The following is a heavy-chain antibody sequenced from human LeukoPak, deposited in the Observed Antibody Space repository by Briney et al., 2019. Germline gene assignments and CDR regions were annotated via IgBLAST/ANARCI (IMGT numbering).Heavy chain of an antibody. CDR1: GGSISSHY. V-gene: IGHV3-23*01. J-gene: IGHJ3*02. Sequence: ETLSLTCTVSGGSISSHYWSWIRQPPGKGLEWVSGISDSGDITYYADSVKGRFTISRDNSKNTLYVQMNSLRVEDTTVYYCAKDRRGGSYYAATLDIWGQGTMVTVSS. CDR3: AKDRRGGSYYAATLDI. CDR2: ISDSGDIT. D-gene: IGHD1-26*01.